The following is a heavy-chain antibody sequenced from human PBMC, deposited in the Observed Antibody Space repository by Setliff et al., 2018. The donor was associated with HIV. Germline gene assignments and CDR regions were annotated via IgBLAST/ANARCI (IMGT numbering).Heavy chain of an antibody. J-gene: IGHJ3*02. V-gene: IGHV4-30-4*01. Sequence: SETLSLTCIVSGGSISSGDYYWSWIRQPPGKGPEWIGYIFHRGNTYYNPSLKSRVRILVDTSKNQFSLNLTPVTAADTAVYYCAREVDVVTTSDAFDIWGQGTMVTVSS. CDR3: AREVDVVTTSDAFDI. D-gene: IGHD2-21*02. CDR2: IFHRGNT. CDR1: GGSISSGDYY.